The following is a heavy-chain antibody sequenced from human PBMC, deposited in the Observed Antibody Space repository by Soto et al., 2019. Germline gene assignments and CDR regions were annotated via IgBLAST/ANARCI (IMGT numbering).Heavy chain of an antibody. CDR1: GGSFSGYY. D-gene: IGHD3-22*01. V-gene: IGHV4-34*01. J-gene: IGHJ5*02. CDR3: ARKKTYYYDSSGGGTWFDP. Sequence: QVQLQQWGAGLLKPSETLSLTCAVSGGSFSGYYWSWIRQPPGKGLEWMGEINHSGSTNYNPSLKSRVTISVGTSKNQFSLKLSSVTAADTAVYYCARKKTYYYDSSGGGTWFDPWGQGTLVTVSS. CDR2: INHSGST.